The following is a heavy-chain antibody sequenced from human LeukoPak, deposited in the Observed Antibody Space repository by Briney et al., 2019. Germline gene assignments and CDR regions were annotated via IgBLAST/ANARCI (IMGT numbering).Heavy chain of an antibody. J-gene: IGHJ3*02. V-gene: IGHV3-21*01. Sequence: GGSLRLSCAASGLTFSSYSMNWVRQAPGKGLEWVSSISSSSSYIYYADSVKGRFTISRDNAKNSLYLQMNSLRAEDTAVYYCAAGYSSSWAAFDIWGQGTMVTVSS. CDR2: ISSSSSYI. CDR1: GLTFSSYS. CDR3: AAGYSSSWAAFDI. D-gene: IGHD6-13*01.